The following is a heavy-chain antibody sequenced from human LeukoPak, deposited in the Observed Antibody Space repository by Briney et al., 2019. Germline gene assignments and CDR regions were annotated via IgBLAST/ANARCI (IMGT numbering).Heavy chain of an antibody. CDR2: IYTSGST. Sequence: SETLSLTCTVSGGTISSYYWSWIRQPAGKGLEWIGRIYTSGSTNYNPSLKSRVTMSVDTSKNQFSLKLISVTAADTCVYYCAAPHSGYDYVDYWGQGTLVTVSS. V-gene: IGHV4-4*07. J-gene: IGHJ4*02. CDR3: AAPHSGYDYVDY. D-gene: IGHD5-12*01. CDR1: GGTISSYY.